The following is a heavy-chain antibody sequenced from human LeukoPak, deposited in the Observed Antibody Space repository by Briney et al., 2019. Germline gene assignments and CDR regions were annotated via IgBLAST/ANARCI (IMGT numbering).Heavy chain of an antibody. CDR1: GFTFSSYA. D-gene: IGHD3-10*01. CDR2: ISYDGSNK. J-gene: IGHJ6*02. V-gene: IGHV3-30-3*01. CDR3: ARDRESTYYYGSGTYSYYGMDV. Sequence: PGGSLRLSRAASGFTFSSYAMHWVRQAPGKGLEWVAVISYDGSNKYHADSVKGRFTTSRDNSKNILYLQMNSLRAEDTAVYYCARDRESTYYYGSGTYSYYGMDVWGQGTTVTVS.